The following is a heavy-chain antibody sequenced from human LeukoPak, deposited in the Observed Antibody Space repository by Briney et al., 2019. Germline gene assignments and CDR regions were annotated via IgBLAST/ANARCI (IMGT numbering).Heavy chain of an antibody. V-gene: IGHV3-7*01. CDR3: ARTSGEQWLVRCLNYFDY. J-gene: IGHJ4*02. Sequence: PGGSLRLSCAASGFTFSSYCMSWVRQAPGKGLEWVANIKQDGSEKYYVDSVKGRFTISRDNAKNSLYLQMNSLRAEDTAVYYCARTSGEQWLVRCLNYFDYWGQGTLVTVSS. D-gene: IGHD6-19*01. CDR2: IKQDGSEK. CDR1: GFTFSSYC.